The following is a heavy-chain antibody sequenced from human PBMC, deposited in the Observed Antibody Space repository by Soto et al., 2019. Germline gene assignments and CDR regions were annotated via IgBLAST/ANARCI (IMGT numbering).Heavy chain of an antibody. Sequence: ASVKVSCKASGYTFTGYYMHWVRQAPGQGLEWMGWINPNSGGTNYAQKFQGWVTMTRDTSISTAYMELSRLRSDDTAVYYCARAGYCSSTSCPWFDPWGQVTLVTVSS. J-gene: IGHJ5*02. V-gene: IGHV1-2*04. CDR1: GYTFTGYY. D-gene: IGHD2-2*01. CDR2: INPNSGGT. CDR3: ARAGYCSSTSCPWFDP.